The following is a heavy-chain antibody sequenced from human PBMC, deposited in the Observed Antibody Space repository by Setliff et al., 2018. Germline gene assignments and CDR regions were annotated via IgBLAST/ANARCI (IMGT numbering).Heavy chain of an antibody. J-gene: IGHJ4*02. D-gene: IGHD1-26*01. V-gene: IGHV3-11*01. CDR1: GFTFSDYY. CDR2: ISSGGSGI. Sequence: PGGSLRLSCAASGFTFSDYYMSWIRQAPGKGLEWVSHISSGGSGIYYADSVRGRFTISRDNAKNSLYLQMNGLRAEDTAIYYCATWNGRYSDYWGQGTLVTVSS. CDR3: ATWNGRYSDY.